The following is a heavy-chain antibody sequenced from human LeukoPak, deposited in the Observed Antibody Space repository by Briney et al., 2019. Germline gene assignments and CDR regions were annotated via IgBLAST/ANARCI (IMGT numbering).Heavy chain of an antibody. J-gene: IGHJ4*02. CDR3: ARTRKYSSSWADY. D-gene: IGHD6-13*01. CDR2: IYYSGST. Sequence: SETLSLTCTVSGGSISRGDYYWSWIRQPPGKGLEWIGYIYYSGSTYYNPSLKSRVTRSVDTSKNQFSLKLSSVTAADTVVYYCARTRKYSSSWADYWGQGTLVTVSS. V-gene: IGHV4-30-4*08. CDR1: GGSISRGDYY.